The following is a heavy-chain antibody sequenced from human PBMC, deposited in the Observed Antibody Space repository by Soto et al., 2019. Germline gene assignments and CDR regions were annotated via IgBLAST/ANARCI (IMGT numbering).Heavy chain of an antibody. CDR1: GFTFSSYG. Sequence: GWSLRLSCAASGFTFSSYGMHWVRQAPGKGLEWVAVILYDGSEKWFADSVKGRFTISRDNSKNTLYPQMNSLRAEDTAMYYCAKDPEYRTSSLRNYFEYWGQGTPVTVSS. D-gene: IGHD6-6*01. CDR2: ILYDGSEK. CDR3: AKDPEYRTSSLRNYFEY. V-gene: IGHV3-30*18. J-gene: IGHJ4*02.